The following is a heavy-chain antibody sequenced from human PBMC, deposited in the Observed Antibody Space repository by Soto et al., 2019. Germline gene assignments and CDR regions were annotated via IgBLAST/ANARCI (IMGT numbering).Heavy chain of an antibody. D-gene: IGHD1-1*01. CDR2: VSITGTT. J-gene: IGHJ4*02. Sequence: SETLSLTCSVSGGSINNNYYYWGWVRQPPGKGLEWIGSVSITGTTYYSPSLKSRDTTSINTSRKQISLKLTSVTAADTAVYYCASQKLDVPAYFDYWGQGTLVTVS. V-gene: IGHV4-39*01. CDR3: ASQKLDVPAYFDY. CDR1: GGSINNNYYY.